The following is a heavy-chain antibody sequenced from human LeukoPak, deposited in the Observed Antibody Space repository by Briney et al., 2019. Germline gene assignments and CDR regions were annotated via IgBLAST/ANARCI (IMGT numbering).Heavy chain of an antibody. CDR3: ARGSLLSSGYYHRNWFDP. CDR2: INHSGST. V-gene: IGHV4-34*01. CDR1: GGSISSYY. Sequence: SETLSLTCTVAGGSISSYYWSWIRQPPGKGLEWIGEINHSGSTNYNPSLKSRVTISVDTSKNQFSLKLSSVTAADTAVYYCARGSLLSSGYYHRNWFDPWGQGTLVTVSS. J-gene: IGHJ5*02. D-gene: IGHD3-22*01.